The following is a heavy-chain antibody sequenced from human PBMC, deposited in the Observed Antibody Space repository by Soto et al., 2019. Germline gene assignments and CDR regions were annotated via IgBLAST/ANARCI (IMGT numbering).Heavy chain of an antibody. CDR3: ASSNYDSPIPLYS. CDR1: GGSISSGGYS. CDR2: IYHSGST. J-gene: IGHJ4*02. D-gene: IGHD3-22*01. Sequence: QLQLQESGSGLVKPSQTLSLTCAVSGGSISSGGYSWSWIRQPPGKGLEWIGYIYHSGSTYYNPFLKSRGTISVDRSKNQFPLKLSSVTAATTAVYYSASSNYDSPIPLYSWGQGTLVTVSS. V-gene: IGHV4-30-2*01.